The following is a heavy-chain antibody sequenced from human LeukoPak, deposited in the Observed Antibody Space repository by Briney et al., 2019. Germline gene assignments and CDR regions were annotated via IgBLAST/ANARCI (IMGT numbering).Heavy chain of an antibody. CDR1: GFTFSRYA. J-gene: IGHJ4*02. D-gene: IGHD2-15*01. Sequence: PGGSLRLSCTASGFTFSRYAITWVRQAPVKGLEWVSSISGTSAYIYYADSVRGRFTISRDNSENTVFLQMNSLRAEDTAVYYCETTEGAGCSGAAYLVAFDYWGQGTLVTVSS. CDR2: ISGTSAYI. V-gene: IGHV3-23*01. CDR3: ETTEGAGCSGAAYLVAFDY.